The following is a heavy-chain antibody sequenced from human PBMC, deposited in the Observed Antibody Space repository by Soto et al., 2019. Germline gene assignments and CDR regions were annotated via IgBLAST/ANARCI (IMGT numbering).Heavy chain of an antibody. D-gene: IGHD1-26*01. V-gene: IGHV3-30*18. CDR2: ISYDGSNK. CDR3: AKDLVSGSYYDRGMDV. CDR1: GFTFSSYG. Sequence: QVQLVESGGGVVQPGRSLRLSCAASGFTFSSYGMHWVRQAPGKGLEWVAVISYDGSNKYYADSVKGRFTISRDNSKNXLDREMSRLRAEDTAVYYCAKDLVSGSYYDRGMDVWGQGTTVTVSS. J-gene: IGHJ6*02.